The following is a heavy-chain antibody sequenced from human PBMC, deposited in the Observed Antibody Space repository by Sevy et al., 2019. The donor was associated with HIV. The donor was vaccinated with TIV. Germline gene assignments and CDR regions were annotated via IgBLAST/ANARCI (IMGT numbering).Heavy chain of an antibody. CDR1: GFTFSSYG. CDR2: IWYDGSNK. CDR3: ARGYTYYDFWSGHYAAGGMDV. D-gene: IGHD3-3*01. J-gene: IGHJ6*02. Sequence: GGSLRLSCAASGFTFSSYGMHWVRQAPGKGLEWVAVIWYDGSNKYYADSVKGRFTISRDNSKNTLYLQMNSLTAEDTAVYYCARGYTYYDFWSGHYAAGGMDVWGQGTTVTVSS. V-gene: IGHV3-33*01.